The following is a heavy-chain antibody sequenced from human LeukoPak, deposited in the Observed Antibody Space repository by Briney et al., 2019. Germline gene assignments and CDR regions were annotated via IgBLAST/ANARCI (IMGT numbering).Heavy chain of an antibody. J-gene: IGHJ3*02. Sequence: GASVKVSCKASGGTFTSYAISWVRQAPGQGLEWMGGIIPIFGTANYAQKFQGRVTITADKSTSAAYMELSSLRSEDTAVYYCARALAGYSSGWPPHDAFDIWGQGTMVTVSS. D-gene: IGHD6-19*01. V-gene: IGHV1-69*06. CDR1: GGTFTSYA. CDR2: IIPIFGTA. CDR3: ARALAGYSSGWPPHDAFDI.